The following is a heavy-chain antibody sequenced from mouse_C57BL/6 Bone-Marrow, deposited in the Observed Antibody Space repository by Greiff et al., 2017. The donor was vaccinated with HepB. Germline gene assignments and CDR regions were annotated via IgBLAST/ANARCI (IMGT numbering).Heavy chain of an antibody. Sequence: QVQLQQSGAELARPGASVKMSCKASGYTFTSYTMHWVKQRPGQGLEWIGYINPSSGYTKYNQKFKDKATLTADKSSSTAYMQLSIRTSEDSAVYYCVLYYFDYWGQGTTLTVSS. CDR2: INPSSGYT. CDR3: VLYYFDY. J-gene: IGHJ2*01. V-gene: IGHV1-4*01. CDR1: GYTFTSYT.